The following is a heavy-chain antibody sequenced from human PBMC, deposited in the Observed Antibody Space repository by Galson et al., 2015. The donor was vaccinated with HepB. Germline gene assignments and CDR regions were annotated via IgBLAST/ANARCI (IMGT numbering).Heavy chain of an antibody. V-gene: IGHV1-18*01. D-gene: IGHD2-15*01. Sequence: PVKVYCKAAGYRFSSYSISWLRQAPGQGLEWMGWISAYNGHTKYARKLQGRVTLTTDSSTSTAYMDLRSLRSDDTAVYFCARGPCAVVVAANPNNCFDPWGQGTLVTVSS. CDR1: GYRFSSYS. CDR2: ISAYNGHT. J-gene: IGHJ5*02. CDR3: ARGPCAVVVAANPNNCFDP.